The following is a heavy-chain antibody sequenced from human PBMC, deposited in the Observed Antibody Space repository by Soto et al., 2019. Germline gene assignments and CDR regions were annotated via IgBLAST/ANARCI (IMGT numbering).Heavy chain of an antibody. D-gene: IGHD3-22*01. V-gene: IGHV4-59*12. CDR1: GGSISSYY. J-gene: IGHJ4*02. CDR3: ARGHRYDSLTL. CDR2: IYYSGST. Sequence: SSETLSLTCTVSGGSISSYYWSWIRQPPGKGLEWIGYIYYSGSTNYNPSLKSRVTISVDTSKNQFSLKLSFVTAADTAVYYCARGHRYDSLTLWGQGTLVTVSS.